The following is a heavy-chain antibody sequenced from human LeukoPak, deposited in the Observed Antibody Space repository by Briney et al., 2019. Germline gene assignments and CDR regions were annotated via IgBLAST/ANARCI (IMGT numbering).Heavy chain of an antibody. CDR2: INPHSGGT. CDR1: GYTCSDYY. J-gene: IGHJ3*02. Sequence: ASVKVSCKASGYTCSDYYLHWVRQAPGHGLEWMGWINPHSGGTHYAQKFQGRVTMTRDTSISTAYMELSSLRSDDTAVYFCAREIVATIGGAFDIWGQGTMVTVSS. V-gene: IGHV1-2*02. CDR3: AREIVATIGGAFDI. D-gene: IGHD5-12*01.